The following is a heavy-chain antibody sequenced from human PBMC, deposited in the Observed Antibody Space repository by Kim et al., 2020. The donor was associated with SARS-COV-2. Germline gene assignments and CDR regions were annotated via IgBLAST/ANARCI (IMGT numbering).Heavy chain of an antibody. J-gene: IGHJ4*02. CDR3: AKEGWYYYDSSGYSYYFDY. V-gene: IGHV3-23*01. D-gene: IGHD3-22*01. CDR2: ISGSGGST. Sequence: GGSLRLSCAASGFTFSSYDMSWVRQAPGKGLEWVSAISGSGGSTYYADSVKGRFTISRDNSKNTLYLQMNSLRAEDTAVYYCAKEGWYYYDSSGYSYYFDYWGQGTLVTVSS. CDR1: GFTFSSYD.